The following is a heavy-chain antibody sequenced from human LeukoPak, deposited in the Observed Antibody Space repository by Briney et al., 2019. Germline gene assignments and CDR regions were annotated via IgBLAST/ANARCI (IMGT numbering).Heavy chain of an antibody. V-gene: IGHV1-69*05. D-gene: IGHD3-9*01. J-gene: IGHJ4*02. Sequence: ASVKVSCKASGGTFSSYAISWVRQAPGQGLERMGGIIPIFGTANYAQKFQGRVTITTDESTSTAYMELSSLRSEDTAVYYCASDGPNYDILTGYYGFVWGQGTLVTVYS. CDR3: ASDGPNYDILTGYYGFV. CDR1: GGTFSSYA. CDR2: IIPIFGTA.